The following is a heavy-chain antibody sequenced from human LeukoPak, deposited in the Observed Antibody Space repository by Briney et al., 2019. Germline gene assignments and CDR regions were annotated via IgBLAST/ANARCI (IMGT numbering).Heavy chain of an antibody. D-gene: IGHD3-10*01. CDR3: ARVGLDYYGSGSVDY. V-gene: IGHV3-21*01. CDR2: ISSSSSSI. Sequence: EGSLRLSCAASGFTFSSYSMNWVRQAPGKGLEWVSSISSSSSSIYYADSVKGRFTISRDNAKNSLYLQMNSLRAEDTAVYYCARVGLDYYGSGSVDYWGQGTLVTVSS. CDR1: GFTFSSYS. J-gene: IGHJ4*02.